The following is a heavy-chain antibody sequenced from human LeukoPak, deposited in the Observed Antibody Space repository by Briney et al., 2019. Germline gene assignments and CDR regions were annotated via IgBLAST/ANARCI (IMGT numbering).Heavy chain of an antibody. V-gene: IGHV3-21*01. CDR2: ISSSSSYI. CDR3: ARERFEYCGGDCYSYYFDY. D-gene: IGHD2-21*02. J-gene: IGHJ4*02. CDR1: GFTFSNHA. Sequence: GGSLRLSCAASGFTFSNHAMIWVRQAPGKGLEWVSSISSSSSYIYYADSVKGRFTISRDNAKNSLYLQMNSLRAEDTAVHYCARERFEYCGGDCYSYYFDYWGQGTLVTVSS.